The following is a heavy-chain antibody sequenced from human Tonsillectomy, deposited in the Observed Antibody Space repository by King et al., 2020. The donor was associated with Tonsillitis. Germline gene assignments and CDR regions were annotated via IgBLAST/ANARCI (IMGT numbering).Heavy chain of an antibody. J-gene: IGHJ6*02. V-gene: IGHV3-73*02. CDR2: IRSKANSYAT. CDR1: GFTFSGSA. CDR3: TRTLLGSYYYYGMDV. D-gene: IGHD2-15*01. Sequence: EVQLVESGGGLVQPGGSLKLSCAASGFTFSGSAMHWVRQASGKGLEWVGRIRSKANSYATAYAASVKGRFTISRDDSKNTAYLQMNSLKTEDTAVYYCTRTLLGSYYYYGMDVWGQGTTVTVSS.